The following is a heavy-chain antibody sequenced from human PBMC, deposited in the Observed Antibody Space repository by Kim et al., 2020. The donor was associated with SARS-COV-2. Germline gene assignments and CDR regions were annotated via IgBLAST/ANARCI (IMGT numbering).Heavy chain of an antibody. J-gene: IGHJ6*02. CDR3: ASPWATGGMDV. Sequence: TSYAQKFQGIVTMTRDTSTSTVYMELSSLRSEDTAVYYCASPWATGGMDVWGQGTTVTVSS. D-gene: IGHD1-26*01. CDR2: T. V-gene: IGHV1-46*01.